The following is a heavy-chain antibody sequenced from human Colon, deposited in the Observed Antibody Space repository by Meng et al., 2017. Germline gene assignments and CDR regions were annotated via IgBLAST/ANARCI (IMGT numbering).Heavy chain of an antibody. V-gene: IGHV1-3*01. CDR1: GCTLTSYA. J-gene: IGHJ4*02. CDR2: INAGNGNT. CDR3: ARAGYDSSGYYPQPFDY. Sequence: ASVKVSCKASGCTLTSYAMHWVRQAPGQRLEWMGWINAGNGNTKYSQRFQGRVTITRDTSASTAYMELSSLRSEDTTVYYCARAGYDSSGYYPQPFDYWGQGTLVTVSS. D-gene: IGHD3-22*01.